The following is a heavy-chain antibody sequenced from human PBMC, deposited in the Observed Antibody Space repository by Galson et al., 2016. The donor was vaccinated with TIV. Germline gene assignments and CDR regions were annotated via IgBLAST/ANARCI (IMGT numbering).Heavy chain of an antibody. CDR1: GFSSRNYV. J-gene: IGHJ3*02. Sequence: SLRLSCAASGFSSRNYVMSWVRQTPGKGLEWVSGISLSGTTTYYADSVRGRFTISRDNSKYTLYLEMKSLRAEDTAVYYCAKPEGDGDYSLGAAFDKWGQGTLVSVSS. V-gene: IGHV3-23*01. CDR2: ISLSGTTT. CDR3: AKPEGDGDYSLGAAFDK. D-gene: IGHD4-17*01.